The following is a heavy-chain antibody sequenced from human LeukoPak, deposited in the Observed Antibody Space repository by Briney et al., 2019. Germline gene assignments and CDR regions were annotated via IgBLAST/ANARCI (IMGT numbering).Heavy chain of an antibody. Sequence: ASVKVSCKASGYTFTSYGISWVRQAPGQGLEWMGWISAYNGNTNYAQKLQGRVTMTTDTPTSTAYMELRSLRSDDTAVYYCARGVIGYYYDSSGYPHDAFDIWGQGTMVTVSS. CDR1: GYTFTSYG. V-gene: IGHV1-18*01. CDR2: ISAYNGNT. CDR3: ARGVIGYYYDSSGYPHDAFDI. D-gene: IGHD3-22*01. J-gene: IGHJ3*02.